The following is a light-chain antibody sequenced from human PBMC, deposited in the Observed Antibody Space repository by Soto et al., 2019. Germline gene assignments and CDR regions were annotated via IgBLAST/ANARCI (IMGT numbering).Light chain of an antibody. CDR2: DVS. CDR3: GSYAGSYTLL. CDR1: SSDVGGYNY. Sequence: QSVLTQPRSVSGSPGQSVTISCTGTSSDVGGYNYVSWYQQHPGKAPKLMIYDVSKRPSGVPDRFSGSKSGNTASLTISGLQAEDEADYYCGSYAGSYTLLFGGGPKLTVL. V-gene: IGLV2-11*01. J-gene: IGLJ3*02.